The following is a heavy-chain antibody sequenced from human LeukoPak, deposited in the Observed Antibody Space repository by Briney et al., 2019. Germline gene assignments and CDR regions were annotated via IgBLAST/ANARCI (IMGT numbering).Heavy chain of an antibody. CDR1: GYSISSGYY. CDR2: IYHSGST. V-gene: IGHV4-38-2*02. D-gene: IGHD3-10*01. CDR3: AREGRRYYYGSGSYSHFDY. J-gene: IGHJ4*02. Sequence: SETLSLTCTVSGYSISSGYYWGWIRPPPGKGLEWIGSIYHSGSTYYNPSLKSRVTISVDTSKNQFSLKLSSVTAADTAVYYCAREGRRYYYGSGSYSHFDYWGQGTLVTVSS.